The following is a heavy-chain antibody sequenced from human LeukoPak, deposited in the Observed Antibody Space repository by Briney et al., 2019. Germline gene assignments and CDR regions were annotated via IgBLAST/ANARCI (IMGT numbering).Heavy chain of an antibody. J-gene: IGHJ3*02. CDR3: ARAFGYWNDDAFDI. CDR1: GGSISSGGYY. D-gene: IGHD1-1*01. CDR2: IYYSGST. Sequence: PSETLSLTCTVSGGSISSGGYYWSWIRQPPGKGLEWIGYIYYSGSTNYNPSLKSRVTISVDTSKNQFSLKLSSVTAADTAVYYCARAFGYWNDDAFDIWGQGTMVTVSS. V-gene: IGHV4-61*08.